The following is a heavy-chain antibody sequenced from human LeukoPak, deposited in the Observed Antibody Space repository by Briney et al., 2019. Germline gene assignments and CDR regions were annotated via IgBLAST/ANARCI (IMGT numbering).Heavy chain of an antibody. CDR3: ARHIQIACRVFRLGWIYP. Sequence: PSETLSLTCTVSGYSISSGYYWGWIRQPPGKGLEWIGSIYYSGSTYYNPSLRSRVTISVDTSKNQFSLNLSSVTAPATAVYYCARHIQIACRVFRLGWIYPWGQGTLVTVSS. CDR2: IYYSGST. CDR1: GYSISSGYY. D-gene: IGHD3-9*01. J-gene: IGHJ5*02. V-gene: IGHV4-38-2*02.